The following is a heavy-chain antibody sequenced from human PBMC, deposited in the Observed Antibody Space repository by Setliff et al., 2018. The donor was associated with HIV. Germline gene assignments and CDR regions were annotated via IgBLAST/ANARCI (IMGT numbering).Heavy chain of an antibody. CDR2: IDPNSGGT. V-gene: IGHV1-2*02. J-gene: IGHJ6*04. CDR3: AGGKGNSGTYRFLFGSPNEIDVFVV. D-gene: IGHD3-10*01. Sequence: ASVKVSCKAPGYILSAYYMHWVRQAPGQGLEWMGWIDPNSGGTNYAQKFQGRVTLTRDTSIRTDYMELSRLTSDATAVYYCAGGKGNSGTYRFLFGSPNEIDVFVVWGIGTMVTASS. CDR1: GYILSAYY.